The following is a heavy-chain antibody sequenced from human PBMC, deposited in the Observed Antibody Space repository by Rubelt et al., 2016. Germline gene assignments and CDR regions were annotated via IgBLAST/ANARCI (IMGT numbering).Heavy chain of an antibody. CDR1: GFTFSSYG. V-gene: IGHV3-30*02. Sequence: QVQLVESGGGVVQPGGSLRLSCAASGFTFSSYGMHWVRQAPGKGLEWVDFIRYDGSNKYYADSVKGRFTISRDNSKNTLYLQMNSLRAEDTAVYYCAKGGNVVVTARLYYFDYWGQGTLVTVSS. J-gene: IGHJ4*02. D-gene: IGHD2-21*02. CDR3: AKGGNVVVTARLYYFDY. CDR2: IRYDGSNK.